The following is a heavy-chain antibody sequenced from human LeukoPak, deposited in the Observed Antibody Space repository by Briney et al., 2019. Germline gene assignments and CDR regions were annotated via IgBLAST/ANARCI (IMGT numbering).Heavy chain of an antibody. J-gene: IGHJ4*02. Sequence: PGGSLRLSCAASGFTFSSYAMSWVRQAPGKGLEWVSAISGSGGSTYYADSVKGRFTISRDNSKNTLYLQMNSLRAEDTAVYYCAKHLNSSSWYPGGYWGQGTLVTVSS. D-gene: IGHD6-13*01. CDR1: GFTFSSYA. CDR2: ISGSGGST. V-gene: IGHV3-23*01. CDR3: AKHLNSSSWYPGGY.